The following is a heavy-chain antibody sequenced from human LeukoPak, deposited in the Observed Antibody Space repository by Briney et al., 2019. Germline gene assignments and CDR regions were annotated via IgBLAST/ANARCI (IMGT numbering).Heavy chain of an antibody. CDR3: ARGGDYPHYEFDY. V-gene: IGHV3-20*04. D-gene: IGHD3-22*01. CDR1: GFSFDDYG. CDR2: VNWNGGST. Sequence: GGSLRLSCAASGFSFDDYGMSWVRQTPGEGLEWVSTVNWNGGSTTYADSVKGRFTISRDNAKNSLYLQMNSLRAEDTAFYCCARGGDYPHYEFDYWGQGTLVTVSS. J-gene: IGHJ4*02.